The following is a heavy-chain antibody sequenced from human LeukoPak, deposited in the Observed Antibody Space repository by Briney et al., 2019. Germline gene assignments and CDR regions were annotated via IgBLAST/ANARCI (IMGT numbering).Heavy chain of an antibody. CDR3: VRGRDFNY. CDR1: GFTFSSYS. J-gene: IGHJ4*02. Sequence: GGSLRLSCAASGFTFSSYSMNWVRQAPGKGLEWVSYLTSSSSTIYYADSVKGRFTISRDNAKNSLYLQINSLRDEDTAVYYCVRGRDFNYWGRGTLVTVSS. D-gene: IGHD5-24*01. V-gene: IGHV3-48*02. CDR2: LTSSSSTI.